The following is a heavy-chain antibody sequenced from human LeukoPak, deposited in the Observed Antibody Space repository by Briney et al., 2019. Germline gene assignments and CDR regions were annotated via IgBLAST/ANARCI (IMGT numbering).Heavy chain of an antibody. CDR3: AATPGVLVPAAMWFYYYGMDV. Sequence: GASVKVSCKASGFTFTSSAVQWVRQARGQRLEWIGWIVVGSGNTNYAQKFQERVTITRDMSTSTAYMELSSLRSEDTAVYYCAATPGVLVPAAMWFYYYGMDVWGKGTTVTVSS. D-gene: IGHD2-2*01. V-gene: IGHV1-58*01. CDR1: GFTFTSSA. CDR2: IVVGSGNT. J-gene: IGHJ6*04.